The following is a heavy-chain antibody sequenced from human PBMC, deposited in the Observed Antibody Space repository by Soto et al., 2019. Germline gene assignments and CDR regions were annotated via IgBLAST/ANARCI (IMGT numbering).Heavy chain of an antibody. CDR2: ITYDGSNI. Sequence: QVQLVESGGGVVQPGRSLRLSCAASGFTFSSYGMHWVRQAPGKGLEWVAVITYDGSNIYYADSVKGRFTISRDNSKNTLYLQMNSLRDEDTAVYYCAKDPSYYGRSFQHWGQGTLVTVSS. D-gene: IGHD3-10*01. V-gene: IGHV3-30*18. CDR3: AKDPSYYGRSFQH. J-gene: IGHJ1*01. CDR1: GFTFSSYG.